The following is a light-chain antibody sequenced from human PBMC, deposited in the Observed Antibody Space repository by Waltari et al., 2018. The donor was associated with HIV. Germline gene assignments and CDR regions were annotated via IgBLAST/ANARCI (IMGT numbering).Light chain of an antibody. J-gene: IGLJ3*02. CDR3: SSYAGSNWV. Sequence: QSALTQPPSASGSPGQSVTISCTGTSSDVGGYNYVSWYQQHPGKAPKFIIYEVSKRRSGVPDRFSGSKSCNTASLTVSGLQAEDEADYYCSSYAGSNWVFGGGTKLTVL. CDR2: EVS. V-gene: IGLV2-8*01. CDR1: SSDVGGYNY.